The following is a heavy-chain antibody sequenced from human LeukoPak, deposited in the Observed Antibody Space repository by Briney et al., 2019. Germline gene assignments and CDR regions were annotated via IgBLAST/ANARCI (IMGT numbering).Heavy chain of an antibody. CDR2: IYYSGST. CDR3: ARGNYYDSSGYSPAVDV. D-gene: IGHD3-22*01. CDR1: GGSFSGYY. V-gene: IGHV4-59*01. Sequence: PSETLSLTCTVYGGSFSGYYWSWIRQPPGKGLEWIGYIYYSGSTNYDPSLKSRVTISVDTSKNQFSLKLSSVTAADTAVYYCARGNYYDSSGYSPAVDVWGKGTTVTVSS. J-gene: IGHJ6*04.